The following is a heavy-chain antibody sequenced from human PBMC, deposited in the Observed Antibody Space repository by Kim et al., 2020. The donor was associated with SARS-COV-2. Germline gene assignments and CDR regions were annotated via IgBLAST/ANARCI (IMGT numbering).Heavy chain of an antibody. Sequence: YAVSVKSRITINPDTSKNQFSLQLNSVTPEDTAVYYCARDGSSGSVHYDYWGQGTLVTVSS. D-gene: IGHD6-19*01. J-gene: IGHJ4*02. V-gene: IGHV6-1*01. CDR3: ARDGSSGSVHYDY.